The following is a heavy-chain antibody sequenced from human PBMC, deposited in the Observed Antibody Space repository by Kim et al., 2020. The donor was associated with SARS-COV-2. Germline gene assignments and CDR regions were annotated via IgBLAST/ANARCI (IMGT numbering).Heavy chain of an antibody. CDR3: ARSKGLDWFDP. J-gene: IGHJ5*02. CDR2: K. Sequence: KDDADSVKGRFTISRDNSKNTLYLQMNSLRAEDTAVYYCARSKGLDWFDPWGQGTLVTVSS. V-gene: IGHV3-30*01.